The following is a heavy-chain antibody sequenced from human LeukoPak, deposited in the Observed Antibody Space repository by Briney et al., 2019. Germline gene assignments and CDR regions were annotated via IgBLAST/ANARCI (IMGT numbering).Heavy chain of an antibody. CDR3: AKAFDGYPHDAFDI. CDR2: ISGSGGST. D-gene: IGHD5-24*01. V-gene: IGHV3-23*01. Sequence: PGGSLRPSCGASGFTFSNYAMSWVRQAPGKGLEWVSAISGSGGSTYYADSVKGRFTISRDNSKNTLYLQMNSLRAEDTAVYYCAKAFDGYPHDAFDIWGQGTMVTVSS. CDR1: GFTFSNYA. J-gene: IGHJ3*02.